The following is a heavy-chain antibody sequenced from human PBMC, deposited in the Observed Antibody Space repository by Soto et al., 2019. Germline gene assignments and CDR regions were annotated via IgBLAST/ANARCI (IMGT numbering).Heavy chain of an antibody. D-gene: IGHD4-17*01. CDR1: GFTFSNAW. V-gene: IGHV3-15*01. Sequence: AGGSLRLSCAASGFTFSNAWMSWVRQAPGKGLEWVGRIKSKTDGGTTDYAAPVKGRFTISRDDSKTTLYLQMNSLKTEDTAVYYCATATWTTGTTFDYWGQGTLVTVSS. CDR2: IKSKTDGGTT. CDR3: ATATWTTGTTFDY. J-gene: IGHJ4*02.